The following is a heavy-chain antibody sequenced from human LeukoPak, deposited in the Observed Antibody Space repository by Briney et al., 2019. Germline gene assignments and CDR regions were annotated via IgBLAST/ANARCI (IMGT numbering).Heavy chain of an antibody. CDR3: TTGYTSASHDGY. J-gene: IGHJ4*02. D-gene: IGHD2-15*01. CDR1: GFTSSDAW. Sequence: GGSLRLSCAASGFTSSDAWMHWVRQAPGKGLEWVGLIKRRTDGETSNYAAPVKGRFAISRDDSEDTLFLQMDSLKSEDTGVYYCTTGYTSASHDGYWGQGTLVTVSS. CDR2: IKRRTDGETS. V-gene: IGHV3-15*07.